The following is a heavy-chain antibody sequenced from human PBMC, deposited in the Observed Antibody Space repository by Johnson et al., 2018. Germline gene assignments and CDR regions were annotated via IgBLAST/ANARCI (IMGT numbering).Heavy chain of an antibody. CDR3: ARAGSGSSNYYMDV. Sequence: QVQLVQSGGGVVQPGRSLRLSCAASGFTFSSYGMHWVRQAPGKGLEWVAVISYDGSNKYYADSVKGRFTISRDNAKNSLYLQMNSLRAEDTAVYYCARAGSGSSNYYMDVWGKGTTVTVSS. J-gene: IGHJ6*03. CDR2: ISYDGSNK. D-gene: IGHD3-10*01. CDR1: GFTFSSYG. V-gene: IGHV3-30*03.